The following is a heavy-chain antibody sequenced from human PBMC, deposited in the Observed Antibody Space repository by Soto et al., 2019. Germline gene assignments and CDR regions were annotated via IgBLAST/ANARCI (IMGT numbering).Heavy chain of an antibody. V-gene: IGHV3-48*02. Sequence: AGGSLRLSCAASGFTFSSYDMNWVRQAPGKGLEWVSYISSGSSRIFYADSVKGRFTISRDNAKNSLYLQMNSLRDEDTAVYYCARVIYGGWATIKDYYYYAMDVWGQGTTVT. J-gene: IGHJ6*02. D-gene: IGHD5-12*01. CDR3: ARVIYGGWATIKDYYYYAMDV. CDR2: ISSGSSRI. CDR1: GFTFSSYD.